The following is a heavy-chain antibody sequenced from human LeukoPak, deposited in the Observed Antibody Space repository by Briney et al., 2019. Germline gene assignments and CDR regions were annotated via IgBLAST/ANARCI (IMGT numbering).Heavy chain of an antibody. Sequence: NSSETLSLTCTVSGDSIWRTSYYWAWIRQPPGKGLEWIGSVYYDGSTYFNPSLKSRVTISVDTSKNQFTLKMRSVTAADTAVYYCARPNYYGGSARWGRGSLVTVSS. D-gene: IGHD3-10*01. J-gene: IGHJ4*02. CDR3: ARPNYYGGSAR. CDR2: VYYDGST. CDR1: GDSIWRTSYY. V-gene: IGHV4-39*01.